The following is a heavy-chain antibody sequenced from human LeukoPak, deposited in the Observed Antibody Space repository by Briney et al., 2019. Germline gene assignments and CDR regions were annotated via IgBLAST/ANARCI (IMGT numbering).Heavy chain of an antibody. CDR3: ARDESLGDLWSGYFDAFDI. D-gene: IGHD3-3*01. V-gene: IGHV3-48*01. CDR2: ISSSSSTI. CDR1: GFTFSSYS. J-gene: IGHJ3*02. Sequence: GGSLRLSCAASGFTFSSYSMNWVRQAPGKGLEWVSYISSSSSTIYYADSVKGRFTISRDNSKNMLYLEINSLRAEDTAVYYCARDESLGDLWSGYFDAFDIWGQGTMVTVSS.